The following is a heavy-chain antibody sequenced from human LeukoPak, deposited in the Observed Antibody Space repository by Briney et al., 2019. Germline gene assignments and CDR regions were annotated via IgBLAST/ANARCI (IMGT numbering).Heavy chain of an antibody. CDR3: ASVVGATGGAFDI. Sequence: SETLSLTCTVSGGSISSYYWSWIRQPPGKGLEWIGYIYYSGSTNYNPSLKSRVTIPVDTSKNQFSLKLSSVTAADTAVYYCASVVGATGGAFDIWGQGTMVTVSS. D-gene: IGHD1-26*01. CDR1: GGSISSYY. V-gene: IGHV4-59*12. CDR2: IYYSGST. J-gene: IGHJ3*02.